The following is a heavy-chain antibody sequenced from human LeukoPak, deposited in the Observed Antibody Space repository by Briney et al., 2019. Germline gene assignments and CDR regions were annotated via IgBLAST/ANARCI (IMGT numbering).Heavy chain of an antibody. CDR3: VGRRGDGDYRPEY. CDR2: IYYTGIT. V-gene: IGHV4-34*01. J-gene: IGHJ4*02. Sequence: SETLSLTCAVYGGSFSGYYWSWIRQPPGRGLEWIGSIYYTGITYYNPSLKSRVTISLDTSRNQFSLKLNSVTAPETAVYYCVGRRGDGDYRPEYWGQGTLVTVSS. CDR1: GGSFSGYY. D-gene: IGHD4-17*01.